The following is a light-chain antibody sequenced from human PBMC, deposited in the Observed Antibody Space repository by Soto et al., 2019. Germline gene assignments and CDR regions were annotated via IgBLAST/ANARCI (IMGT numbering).Light chain of an antibody. Sequence: QSVLTQPRSVSGSPGQSVTISCTGTSSDVGGYNHVSWYQQHPGKAPKLMIYDVSKWPSGVPDRFSGSKSSNTASLTISGLQAEDEADYYCCSYAGNYIWVFGGGTKLTVL. CDR1: SSDVGGYNH. CDR2: DVS. CDR3: CSYAGNYIWV. V-gene: IGLV2-11*01. J-gene: IGLJ3*02.